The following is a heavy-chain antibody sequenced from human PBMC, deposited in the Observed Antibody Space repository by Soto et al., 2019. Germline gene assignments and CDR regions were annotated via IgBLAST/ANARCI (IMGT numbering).Heavy chain of an antibody. V-gene: IGHV3-21*01. Sequence: LRLSCAASGFTFSSYSMNWVRQAPGKGLEWVSSISSSSSYIYYADSVKGRFTISRDNAKNSLYLQMNSLRAEDTAVYYCARDPGYCSSTSCLPYGMDVWGQGTTVTVSS. CDR3: ARDPGYCSSTSCLPYGMDV. D-gene: IGHD2-2*01. CDR2: ISSSSSYI. CDR1: GFTFSSYS. J-gene: IGHJ6*02.